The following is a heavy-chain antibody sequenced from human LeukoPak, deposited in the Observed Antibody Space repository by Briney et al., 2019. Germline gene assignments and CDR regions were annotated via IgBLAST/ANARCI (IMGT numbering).Heavy chain of an antibody. CDR1: GGSISSGGYY. J-gene: IGHJ6*02. Sequence: SQTLYLTCTVSGGSISSGGYYWSWIRQHPGKGLEWIGYIYYSGSTYYNPSLKSRVTISVDTSKNQFSLKLSSVAAADTAVYYCARDRIAAAAHSYYYGMDVWGQGTTVTVPS. D-gene: IGHD6-13*01. CDR3: ARDRIAAAAHSYYYGMDV. CDR2: IYYSGST. V-gene: IGHV4-31*03.